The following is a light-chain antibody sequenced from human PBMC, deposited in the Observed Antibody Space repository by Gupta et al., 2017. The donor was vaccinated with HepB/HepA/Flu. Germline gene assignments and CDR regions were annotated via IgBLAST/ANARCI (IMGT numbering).Light chain of an antibody. CDR3: SSYTSSSTLV. CDR1: SRDVGGYNY. CDR2: EVS. V-gene: IGLV2-14*01. Sequence: SALTQPASVSGSPGTSLTLSCTGTSRDVGGYNYVSWYQQHPGKAPKRMIYEVSNRPSGVSNRFSGSKSGNTASLTISGLQADDEADYYCSSYTSSSTLVCGGGTKLPVL. J-gene: IGLJ2*01.